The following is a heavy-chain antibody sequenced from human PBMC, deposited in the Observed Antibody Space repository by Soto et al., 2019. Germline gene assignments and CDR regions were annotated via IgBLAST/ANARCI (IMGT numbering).Heavy chain of an antibody. D-gene: IGHD4-17*01. J-gene: IGHJ3*02. Sequence: QVQLVQSGAEVKKPGSSVKVSCKASGGTFSSYAISWVRQAPGQGLEWMGGIIPIFGTVNYAQKFQGRVTLAADESTSTAYSERSRLRSEDTAVYYCASVRPSAAAAPGPAFEIWGQGTMVTVSS. V-gene: IGHV1-69*12. CDR1: GGTFSSYA. CDR3: ASVRPSAAAAPGPAFEI. CDR2: IIPIFGTV.